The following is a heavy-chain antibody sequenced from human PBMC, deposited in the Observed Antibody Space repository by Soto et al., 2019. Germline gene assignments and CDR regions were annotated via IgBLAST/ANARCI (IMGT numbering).Heavy chain of an antibody. CDR1: GYRFSTYW. CDR3: ARLGGIVDTGTWIQ. Sequence: GECLKISCKASGYRFSTYWIGWVRQRPGKGPEWMAIIYPGDSDTRENPSFQGQVTISADKSSNTVHLQWRSLKASDTAIYYCARLGGIVDTGTWIQWGQGSPVTVSS. CDR2: IYPGDSDT. D-gene: IGHD1-26*01. J-gene: IGHJ4*02. V-gene: IGHV5-51*01.